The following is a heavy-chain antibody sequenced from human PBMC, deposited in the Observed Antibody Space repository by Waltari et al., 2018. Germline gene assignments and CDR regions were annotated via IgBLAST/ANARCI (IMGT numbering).Heavy chain of an antibody. CDR1: GFTFSTYS. Sequence: EVQLVESGGGLVKPGGSLRLSCAASGFTFSTYSMNWFRQAPGKGLEWVSSISSSSSYIYYADSVKGRFTISRDNAKNSLYLQMNSLRAEDTAVYYCATSPPGGAFDIWGQGTMVTVSS. CDR3: ATSPPGGAFDI. CDR2: ISSSSSYI. J-gene: IGHJ3*02. V-gene: IGHV3-21*01.